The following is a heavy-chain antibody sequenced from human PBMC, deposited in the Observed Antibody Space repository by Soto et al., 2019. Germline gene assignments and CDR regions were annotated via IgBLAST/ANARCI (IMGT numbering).Heavy chain of an antibody. CDR1: GGSISSSSYY. CDR2: IYYSGST. D-gene: IGHD2-15*01. CDR3: ARGGSYCSGGSCYPYNWFDP. Sequence: SETLSLTCTVSGGSISSSSYYWGWIRQPPGKGLEWIGSIYYSGSTYYKPSLKSRVTISVDTSKNQFSLKLSSVTAADTAVYYCARGGSYCSGGSCYPYNWFDPWGQGTLVTVSS. J-gene: IGHJ5*02. V-gene: IGHV4-39*01.